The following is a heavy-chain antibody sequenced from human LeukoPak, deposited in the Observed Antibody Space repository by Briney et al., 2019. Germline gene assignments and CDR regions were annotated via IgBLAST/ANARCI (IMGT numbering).Heavy chain of an antibody. J-gene: IGHJ4*02. CDR1: GYTFTSYG. Sequence: ASVKVSCKASGYTFTSYGISWVRQAPGQGLEWMGWINPNSGGTNYAQKFQGWVTMTRDTSISTAYMELSRLRSDDTAVYYCAREGDYGGYDYWGQGTLVTVSS. CDR2: INPNSGGT. D-gene: IGHD4-23*01. CDR3: AREGDYGGYDY. V-gene: IGHV1-2*04.